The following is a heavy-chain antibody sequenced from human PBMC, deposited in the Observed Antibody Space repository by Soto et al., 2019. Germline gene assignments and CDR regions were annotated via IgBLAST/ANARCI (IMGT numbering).Heavy chain of an antibody. D-gene: IGHD5-12*01. CDR1: GGTFSSYA. V-gene: IGHV1-69*12. J-gene: IGHJ5*02. CDR2: IIPIFGTA. CDR3: ARQRRIVATISDWFDP. Sequence: QVQLVQSGAEVKKPGSSVKVSCKASGGTFSSYAISWVRQAPGQGLEWMGGIIPIFGTANYAQKFQGRVTITAGESTSTAYMGLSSLRSGDTAVYYCARQRRIVATISDWFDPWGQGTLVTVSS.